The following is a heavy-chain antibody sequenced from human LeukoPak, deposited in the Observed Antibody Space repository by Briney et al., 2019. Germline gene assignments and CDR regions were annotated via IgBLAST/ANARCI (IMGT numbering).Heavy chain of an antibody. CDR2: IRYDGSNK. CDR1: GFSISNYG. Sequence: GGSLRLSCAASGFSISNYGMHWIRQAPGKGLEWVAFIRYDGSNKYYADSVKGRFTISRDNSKNTLYLQMNSLRAEDTAVYYCATHGSGSNRFDYWGQGTLVTVSS. D-gene: IGHD3-10*01. V-gene: IGHV3-30*02. CDR3: ATHGSGSNRFDY. J-gene: IGHJ4*02.